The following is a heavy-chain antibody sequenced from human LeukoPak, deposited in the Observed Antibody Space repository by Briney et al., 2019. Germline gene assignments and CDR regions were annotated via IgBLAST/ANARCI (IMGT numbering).Heavy chain of an antibody. CDR2: ISGGSETI. CDR3: ARDRIPIRPFDY. Sequence: GGSLRLSCAASGFTFSSYTMNWVRQAPGKGLEWVSYISGGSETIYYADSVKGRFTISRDNAENSLYLQMNSLRAEDTAVYYCARDRIPIRPFDYWGQGTLVTVSS. V-gene: IGHV3-48*04. J-gene: IGHJ4*02. CDR1: GFTFSSYT.